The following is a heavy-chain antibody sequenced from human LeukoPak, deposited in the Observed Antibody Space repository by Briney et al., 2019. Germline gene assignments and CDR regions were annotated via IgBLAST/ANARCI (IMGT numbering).Heavy chain of an antibody. CDR2: TSYDGSNK. D-gene: IGHD6-13*01. V-gene: IGHV3-30*18. CDR3: AKARSSWSSPFDY. Sequence: PGGSLRLSCAASGFTFSSYGMHWVRQAPGKGLEWVAVTSYDGSNKYYADSVKGRFTISRDNSKNTLYLQMNSLRAEDTAVYYCAKARSSWSSPFDYWGQGTLVTVSS. CDR1: GFTFSSYG. J-gene: IGHJ4*02.